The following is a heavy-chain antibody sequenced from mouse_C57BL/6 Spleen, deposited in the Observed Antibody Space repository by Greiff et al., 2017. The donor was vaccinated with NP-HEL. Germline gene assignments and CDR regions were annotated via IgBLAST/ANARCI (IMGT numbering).Heavy chain of an antibody. Sequence: EVQGVESGGDLVKPGGSLKLSCAASGFTFSSYGMSWVRQTPDKRLEWVATISSGGSYTYYPDSVKGRFTISRDNAKNTLYLQMSSLKSEDTAMYYCARLITTVVAPNAMDYWGQGTSVTVSS. CDR3: ARLITTVVAPNAMDY. D-gene: IGHD1-1*01. CDR2: ISSGGSYT. CDR1: GFTFSSYG. J-gene: IGHJ4*01. V-gene: IGHV5-6*01.